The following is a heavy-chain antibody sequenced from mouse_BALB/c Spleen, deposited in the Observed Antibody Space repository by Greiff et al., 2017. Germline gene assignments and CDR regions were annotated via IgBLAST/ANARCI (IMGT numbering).Heavy chain of an antibody. CDR2: IDPANGNT. CDR1: GFNIKDTY. Sequence: VQLQQSGAELVKPGASVKLSCTASGFNIKDTYMHWVKQRPEQGLEWIGRIDPANGNTKYDPKFQGKATITADTSSNTAYLQLSSLTSEDTAVYYCARSVYYYGSSYWYFDVWGAGTTVTVSS. D-gene: IGHD1-1*01. CDR3: ARSVYYYGSSYWYFDV. V-gene: IGHV14-3*02. J-gene: IGHJ1*01.